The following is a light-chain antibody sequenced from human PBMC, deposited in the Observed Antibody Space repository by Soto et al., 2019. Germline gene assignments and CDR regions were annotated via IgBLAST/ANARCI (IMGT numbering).Light chain of an antibody. CDR3: QQYSTDTPRT. CDR1: QSISIL. CDR2: KAS. J-gene: IGKJ1*01. Sequence: DIQMTQSPSTLSASVGDRVNITCRASQSISILLDWNQQKPGKAPKILIYKASSLESGVPSRFSGSGSGTEVTLTISSLQPDDFATYYCQQYSTDTPRTFGQGTKVEIK. V-gene: IGKV1-5*03.